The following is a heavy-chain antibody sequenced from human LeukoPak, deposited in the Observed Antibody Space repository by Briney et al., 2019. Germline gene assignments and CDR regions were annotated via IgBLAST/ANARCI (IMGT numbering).Heavy chain of an antibody. J-gene: IGHJ4*02. V-gene: IGHV3-53*01. CDR1: GFTVSNSY. Sequence: GGSLRLSCAASGFTVSNSYMSWVRQAPGKGLEWVSVFYSGGSTFYADSVRGRFTISRDNSKNTLYLQMNSLRADDTAVYYCARDHRSYYDVSGYYYFDYWGQGTLVTVSS. D-gene: IGHD3-22*01. CDR3: ARDHRSYYDVSGYYYFDY. CDR2: FYSGGST.